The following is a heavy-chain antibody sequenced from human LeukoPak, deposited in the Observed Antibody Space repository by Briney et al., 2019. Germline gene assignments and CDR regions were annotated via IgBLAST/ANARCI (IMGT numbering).Heavy chain of an antibody. CDR1: GDSIRTYY. V-gene: IGHV4-4*07. CDR3: ARGPYSYDSSGAFDI. J-gene: IGHJ3*02. CDR2: ISSSGST. D-gene: IGHD3-22*01. Sequence: SETLSLTCSVSGDSIRTYYWSWIRQPAGKGLEWIGRISSSGSTNYNPSLKSRVIISVDTSKNQFSLKLSSVTAADTAVYFCARGPYSYDSSGAFDIWGQGTMVTVSS.